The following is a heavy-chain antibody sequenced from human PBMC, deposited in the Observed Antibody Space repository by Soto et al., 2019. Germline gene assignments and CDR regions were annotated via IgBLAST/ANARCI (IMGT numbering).Heavy chain of an antibody. D-gene: IGHD6-6*01. CDR1: GGSFSGYY. J-gene: IGHJ3*02. CDR2: INHSGST. CDR3: ARYSSSSLDAFAI. Sequence: QVQLQQWGAGLLKPSETLSLTCAVYGGSFSGYYWSWIRQPPGKGLEWIGEINHSGSTNYNPSLMIRGPISVDTSKNQFSLKPSSVTAADTAVYYCARYSSSSLDAFAIRGPGTMVTVSS. V-gene: IGHV4-34*01.